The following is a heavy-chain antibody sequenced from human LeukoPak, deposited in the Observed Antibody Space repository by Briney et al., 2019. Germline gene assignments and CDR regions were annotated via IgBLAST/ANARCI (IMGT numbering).Heavy chain of an antibody. V-gene: IGHV1-69*13. J-gene: IGHJ4*02. CDR2: IIPIFGTA. Sequence: SVKVSCKASGGTFSSYAISWVRQAPGQGLEWMGGIIPIFGTANYAQKFQGRVTITADESTSTAYMELSSLRSEDTAVYYCASISGNCSSTSCSPTNYYFDYWGQGTLVTVSS. CDR3: ASISGNCSSTSCSPTNYYFDY. D-gene: IGHD2-2*01. CDR1: GGTFSSYA.